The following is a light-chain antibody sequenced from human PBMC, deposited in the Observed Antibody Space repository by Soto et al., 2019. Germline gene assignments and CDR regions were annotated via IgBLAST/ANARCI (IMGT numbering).Light chain of an antibody. Sequence: QSALTQPASVSGSPGQSITISCTGTSSDVGGYNYVSWYQQHPGKAPKLMIYEVSNRPSGVSNRFSGSKSGNTASLTISGLQAEDEADYDCSSYTSSSTPNWVFGGGTKLTLL. J-gene: IGLJ3*02. CDR3: SSYTSSSTPNWV. V-gene: IGLV2-14*01. CDR1: SSDVGGYNY. CDR2: EVS.